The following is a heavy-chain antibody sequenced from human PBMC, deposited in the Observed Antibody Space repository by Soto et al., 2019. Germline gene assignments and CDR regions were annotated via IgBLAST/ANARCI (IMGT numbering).Heavy chain of an antibody. CDR2: IGGGGGDT. D-gene: IGHD1-20*01. CDR3: AKDRQDHNSVWDPFDI. CDR1: GFTFNMYA. Sequence: EAQLLESGGGLGQPGGSLRLTCAASGFTFNMYAMSWVRQAPGKGLEWVSGIGGGGGDTYYADSVKGRFTISRDNSKNTLFLQMTSLRVEDTAIYYCAKDRQDHNSVWDPFDIWGQGTMVTVSS. J-gene: IGHJ3*02. V-gene: IGHV3-23*01.